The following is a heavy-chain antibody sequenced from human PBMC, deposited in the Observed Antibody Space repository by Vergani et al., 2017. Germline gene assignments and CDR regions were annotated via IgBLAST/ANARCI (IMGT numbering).Heavy chain of an antibody. J-gene: IGHJ6*02. Sequence: QVTLKESGPVLVKPIETLTLTCTVSGFSLSNARMGVSWIRQPPGKALEWLAHIFSNDEKSYSTSLKSRLTISKDTSKSQVVLTMTNMDPVDTATYYCARIRRQQLSPRYYYGMDVWGQGTTVTVSS. CDR3: ARIRRQQLSPRYYYGMDV. V-gene: IGHV2-26*01. D-gene: IGHD6-13*01. CDR2: IFSNDEK. CDR1: GFSLSNARMG.